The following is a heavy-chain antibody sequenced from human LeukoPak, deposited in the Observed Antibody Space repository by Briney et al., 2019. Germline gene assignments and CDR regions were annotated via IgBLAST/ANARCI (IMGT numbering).Heavy chain of an antibody. CDR3: ARVSHYGSGYYHALAY. J-gene: IGHJ4*02. D-gene: IGHD3-10*01. V-gene: IGHV3-33*01. Sequence: PGGSLRLSCAASGFIFSNYGMHWVRQAPGKGLEWVAGIWYDGYNKFYADSAKGRFTISRDNSKNTLYLQMSSLRAEDTALYYCARVSHYGSGYYHALAYWGQGTLVTVSS. CDR2: IWYDGYNK. CDR1: GFIFSNYG.